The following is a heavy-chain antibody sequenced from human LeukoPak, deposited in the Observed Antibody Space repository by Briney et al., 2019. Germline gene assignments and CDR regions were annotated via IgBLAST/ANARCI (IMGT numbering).Heavy chain of an antibody. D-gene: IGHD6-6*01. J-gene: IGHJ4*02. Sequence: WESLKISFQGSGYLFTSYWITWVRPMPGKGLAWMGMIDPTDSYTNYSPSFQGHVTISTDKSISTAYLQWSSMKASDTAIYYCARRGRSSSNFDFWGQGTLVTVSS. CDR1: GYLFTSYW. CDR3: ARRGRSSSNFDF. CDR2: IDPTDSYT. V-gene: IGHV5-10-1*01.